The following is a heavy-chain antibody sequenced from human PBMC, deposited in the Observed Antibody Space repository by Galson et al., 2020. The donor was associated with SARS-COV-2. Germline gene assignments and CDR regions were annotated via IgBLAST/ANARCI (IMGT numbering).Heavy chain of an antibody. J-gene: IGHJ3*02. CDR3: ARGGIMGGTIRGVFDI. Sequence: GGSLRLSCEASGLTFRSYGMTWVGQAPGKGREGGEGIWHDARNKTYVDSVNGRFTIPRDNSKNTLFLQMNSLRAEDTAVYYCARGGIMGGTIRGVFDIWGQGTVVTVSS. V-gene: IGHV3-33*01. CDR1: GLTFRSYG. D-gene: IGHD1-26*01. CDR2: IWHDARNK.